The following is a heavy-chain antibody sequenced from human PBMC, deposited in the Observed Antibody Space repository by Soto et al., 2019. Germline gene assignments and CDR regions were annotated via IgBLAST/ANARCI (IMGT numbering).Heavy chain of an antibody. CDR2: INPNSGGT. J-gene: IGHJ5*02. Sequence: ASVKVSCKASGYTFTGYYMHWVRQAPGQGLEWMGWINPNSGGTNYAQKFQGWVTMTRDTSISTAYMELSRLRSDDTAVYYCARGWQQLENDNWFDPWGQGTLVTVSS. CDR1: GYTFTGYY. D-gene: IGHD6-13*01. V-gene: IGHV1-2*04. CDR3: ARGWQQLENDNWFDP.